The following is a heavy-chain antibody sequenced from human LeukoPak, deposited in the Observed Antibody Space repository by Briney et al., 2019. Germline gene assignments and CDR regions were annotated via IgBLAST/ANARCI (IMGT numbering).Heavy chain of an antibody. CDR1: GYTFTSYG. CDR2: ISAYNGNT. D-gene: IGHD4-17*01. J-gene: IGHJ3*02. Sequence: ASVKVSCKASGYTFTSYGISWVRQAPGHGLEWMGWISAYNGNTNYAQKLQGRVTMTTDTSTSTAYMELRSLRSDDTAVYYCARDHDYGDYGAFDIWGQGTMVTVSS. V-gene: IGHV1-18*01. CDR3: ARDHDYGDYGAFDI.